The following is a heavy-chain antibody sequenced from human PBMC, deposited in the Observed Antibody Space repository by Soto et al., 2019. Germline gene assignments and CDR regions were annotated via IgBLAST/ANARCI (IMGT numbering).Heavy chain of an antibody. V-gene: IGHV1-69*04. CDR1: GGTFSSYT. Sequence: SVKVSCKASGGTFSSYTISWVRQAPGQGLGWMGRIIPILGIANYAQKFQGRVTITADKSTSTAYMELSSLRSEDTAVYYCARDGDSSGWYAKTDDASDIWGQGTMVTVSS. CDR2: IIPILGIA. D-gene: IGHD6-19*01. CDR3: ARDGDSSGWYAKTDDASDI. J-gene: IGHJ3*02.